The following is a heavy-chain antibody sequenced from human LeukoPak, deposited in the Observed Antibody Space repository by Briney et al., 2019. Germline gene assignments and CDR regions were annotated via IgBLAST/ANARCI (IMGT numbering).Heavy chain of an antibody. CDR2: INWNGDST. CDR1: GFTFDDYG. Sequence: GGSLRLACAASGFTFDDYGMSWVRQAPGKGLEWVSGINWNGDSTGYADSVKGRLTISRDNARNSLYLQMNSLRAEDTALYYCAREAGYSYNFYFVYWGQGTLVTVFS. J-gene: IGHJ4*02. CDR3: AREAGYSYNFYFVY. D-gene: IGHD5-18*01. V-gene: IGHV3-20*04.